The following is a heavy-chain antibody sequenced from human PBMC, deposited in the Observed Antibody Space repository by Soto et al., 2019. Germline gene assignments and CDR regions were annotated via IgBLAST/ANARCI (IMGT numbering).Heavy chain of an antibody. J-gene: IGHJ3*02. CDR3: ARVERGTATTVVDAFDI. V-gene: IGHV4-34*01. Sequence: QVQLQQWGAGLLKPSETLSLTCAVFGGSVNSGNYYWSWIRQPPGKGLEWIGEMSHSGGTHFNPSLKRRVTISVDTSKNQFSLKMSSVTAADTVLYYCARVERGTATTVVDAFDIWGPGTMVTVSS. D-gene: IGHD1-1*01. CDR2: MSHSGGT. CDR1: GGSVNSGNYY.